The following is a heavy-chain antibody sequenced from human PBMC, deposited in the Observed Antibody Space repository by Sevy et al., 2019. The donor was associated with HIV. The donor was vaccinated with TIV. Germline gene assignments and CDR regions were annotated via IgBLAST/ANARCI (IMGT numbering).Heavy chain of an antibody. J-gene: IGHJ4*02. D-gene: IGHD3-9*01. CDR3: ARDPDILSGYPSHYFDY. Sequence: GGSLRLSCAASGFSFSKYWMSWVRQAPGKGLEWVANIKEDGSQKNYLESVKGRFTISRDNAKNLLYVQMNNLRADDTAVYYCARDPDILSGYPSHYFDYWGQGTLVTVSS. CDR2: IKEDGSQK. CDR1: GFSFSKYW. V-gene: IGHV3-7*01.